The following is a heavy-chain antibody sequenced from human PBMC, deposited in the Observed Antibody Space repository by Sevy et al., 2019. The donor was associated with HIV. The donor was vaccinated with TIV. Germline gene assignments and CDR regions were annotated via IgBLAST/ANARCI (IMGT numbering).Heavy chain of an antibody. V-gene: IGHV3-33*01. J-gene: IGHJ4*02. CDR2: MWFDGSNT. CDR1: GFTFSTYG. D-gene: IGHD4-17*01. CDR3: ARDLEFYDYGDYGPAFMPDY. Sequence: GESLKISCAASGFTFSTYGMHWVRQAPGKGLEWVAVMWFDGSNTYYAVSVKGRFTISRDIAKNTLHLQMNSLRAEDTAVYYCARDLEFYDYGDYGPAFMPDYWGQGTLVTVSS.